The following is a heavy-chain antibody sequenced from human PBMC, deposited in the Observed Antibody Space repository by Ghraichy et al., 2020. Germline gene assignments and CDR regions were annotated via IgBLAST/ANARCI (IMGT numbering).Heavy chain of an antibody. J-gene: IGHJ4*02. CDR2: ISGTGGGT. Sequence: GGSLRLSCTASGFTFSNFAMSWVRQAPGKGLEWVSAISGTGGGTYYADSVKGRFTISRDNSKNTVYLQMNSLRPEDTAVYYCAKDTVFGIVIVFEYWGQGTLVTVSS. V-gene: IGHV3-23*01. CDR1: GFTFSNFA. D-gene: IGHD3-3*01. CDR3: AKDTVFGIVIVFEY.